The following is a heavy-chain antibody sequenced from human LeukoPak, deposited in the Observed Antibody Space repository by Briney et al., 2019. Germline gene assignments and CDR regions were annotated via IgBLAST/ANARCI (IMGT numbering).Heavy chain of an antibody. CDR3: AREGYYGSGSPPSLYFDY. CDR2: TSSDLNVR. Sequence: GGSLRLSCAASGFTFRNYVIHWVRQAPGKGLEWVAVTSSDLNVRLYADSVKGRFTISRDNSRSTLYLQMDSLRPEDTAIYYCAREGYYGSGSPPSLYFDYWGQGTLVTVSS. D-gene: IGHD3-10*01. J-gene: IGHJ4*02. CDR1: GFTFRNYV. V-gene: IGHV3-30-3*01.